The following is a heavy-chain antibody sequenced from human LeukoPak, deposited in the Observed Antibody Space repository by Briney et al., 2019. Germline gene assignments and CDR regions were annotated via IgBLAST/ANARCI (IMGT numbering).Heavy chain of an antibody. D-gene: IGHD3-22*01. CDR1: GGSISSYY. V-gene: IGHV4-59*01. J-gene: IGHJ4*02. CDR3: ARGDYYDSSAYSGPFDY. Sequence: SETLSLTCTVSGGSISSYYWSWIRQPPGKGLEWIGYIYYSGSTNYNPSLKSRVTISVDTSKNQFSLKLSSVTAADTAVYYCARGDYYDSSAYSGPFDYWGQGTLVTVSS. CDR2: IYYSGST.